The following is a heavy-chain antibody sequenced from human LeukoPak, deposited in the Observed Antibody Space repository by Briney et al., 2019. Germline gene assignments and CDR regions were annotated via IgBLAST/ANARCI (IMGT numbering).Heavy chain of an antibody. Sequence: ASVKVSCKASGYTFTSYAMNWVRQAPGQGLEWMGWINTNTGNPTYAQGFTGRFVFSLDTSVSTAYLQISSLKAEDTAVYYCARQRRLGFGELSYYYYYMDVWGKGTTVTVSS. CDR1: GYTFTSYA. D-gene: IGHD3-10*01. CDR2: INTNTGNP. V-gene: IGHV7-4-1*02. J-gene: IGHJ6*03. CDR3: ARQRRLGFGELSYYYYYMDV.